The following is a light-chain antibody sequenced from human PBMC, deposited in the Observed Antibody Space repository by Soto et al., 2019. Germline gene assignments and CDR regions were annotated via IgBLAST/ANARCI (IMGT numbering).Light chain of an antibody. CDR3: SSYAGSNYPDV. Sequence: PGQSVTISCTGTSGDVGAYDYVSWYQQHPGKAPKLLIYEVTKRPLGVPDRFSGSKSGNAASLTVSGLQAEDEADYYCSSYAGSNYPDVFGTGTKVTVL. CDR2: EVT. J-gene: IGLJ1*01. CDR1: SGDVGAYDY. V-gene: IGLV2-8*01.